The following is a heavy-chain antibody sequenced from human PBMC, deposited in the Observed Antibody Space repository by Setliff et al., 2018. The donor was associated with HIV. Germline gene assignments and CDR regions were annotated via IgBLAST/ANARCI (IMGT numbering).Heavy chain of an antibody. V-gene: IGHV3-48*02. CDR1: GFTFNGYA. J-gene: IGHJ4*02. CDR3: ARVGRIYYFEH. D-gene: IGHD1-26*01. Sequence: GGSLRLSCVGSGFTFNGYAMNWVRQAPGKGLEWVSYISSSSSSIYYGDSVKGRFTISRDNAKNSLDLDMNSLRDDDSAVYYCARVGRIYYFEHWGQGTVVTVSS. CDR2: ISSSSSSI.